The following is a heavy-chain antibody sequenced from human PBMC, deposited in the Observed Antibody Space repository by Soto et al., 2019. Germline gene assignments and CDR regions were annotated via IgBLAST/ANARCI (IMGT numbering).Heavy chain of an antibody. V-gene: IGHV1-18*01. CDR2: ISAYNGNT. CDR3: ARDYSDIVLMVYAHYYGMDV. D-gene: IGHD2-8*01. J-gene: IGHJ6*02. Sequence: ASVNVSCKASGYTFTSYGISWVRQAPGQGLEWMGWISAYNGNTNYAQKLQGRVTMTTDTSTSTAYMELRSLRSDDTAVYYCARDYSDIVLMVYAHYYGMDVWGQGTTVTVSS. CDR1: GYTFTSYG.